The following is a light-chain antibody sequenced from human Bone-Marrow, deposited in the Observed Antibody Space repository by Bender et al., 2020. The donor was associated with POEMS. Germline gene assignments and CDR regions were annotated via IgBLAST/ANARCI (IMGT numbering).Light chain of an antibody. J-gene: IGLJ1*01. CDR3: CSYAGSSSYV. CDR1: SSDVGGYNL. CDR2: EVT. Sequence: QSALTQPASVSGSPGQSITISCSGSSSDVGGYNLVAWYHQHPGKAPKLLIHEVTKRPSGVSNRFSGSKSGNTASLTISGLQAEDEADYYCCSYAGSSSYVFGTGTKVIVL. V-gene: IGLV2-23*02.